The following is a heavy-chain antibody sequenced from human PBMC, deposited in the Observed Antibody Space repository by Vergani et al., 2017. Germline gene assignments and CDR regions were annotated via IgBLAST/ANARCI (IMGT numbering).Heavy chain of an antibody. CDR3: APTGVTTGYFDY. V-gene: IGHV2-5*02. CDR1: GFSLSTSGVG. J-gene: IGHJ4*02. D-gene: IGHD2-21*02. Sequence: QITLKESGPTLVKPTQTLTLTCTFSGFSLSTSGVGVGWIRQPPGKALEWLVLIYWDNDKRYSPSLKSRLTITKDTSKNQVVITMTNMDPVDTATYYCAPTGVTTGYFDYWGQGTLVTVSS. CDR2: IYWDNDK.